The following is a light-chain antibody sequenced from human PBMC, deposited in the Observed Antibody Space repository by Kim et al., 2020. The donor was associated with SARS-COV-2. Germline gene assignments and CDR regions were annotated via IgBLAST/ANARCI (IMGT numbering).Light chain of an antibody. Sequence: VSPGERATLSRSPSQGVKSNFALYQQEPGQAPQPLIFGASTRATGIPARFSCSGSGTEFPLTISNLQSEDFAGYYCQPYNNWPGYTFGQGTDLYI. CDR1: QGVKSN. V-gene: IGKV3-15*01. CDR2: GAS. J-gene: IGKJ2*01. CDR3: QPYNNWPGYT.